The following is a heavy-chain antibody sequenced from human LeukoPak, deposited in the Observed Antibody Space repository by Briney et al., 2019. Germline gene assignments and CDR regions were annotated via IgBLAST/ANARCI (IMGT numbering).Heavy chain of an antibody. J-gene: IGHJ4*02. D-gene: IGHD6-13*01. CDR2: IKPDGSET. V-gene: IGHV3-7*03. CDR3: AKALGVAFSSTWSLDY. CDR1: GFMFNTYW. Sequence: PGGSLRLSCAASGFMFNTYWMTWVRQAPGKGLEFVANIKPDGSETYYGDSVKGRFTISRDNSKNTLYLQMNSLRVEDTAIYYCAKALGVAFSSTWSLDYWGQGVLVTVSS.